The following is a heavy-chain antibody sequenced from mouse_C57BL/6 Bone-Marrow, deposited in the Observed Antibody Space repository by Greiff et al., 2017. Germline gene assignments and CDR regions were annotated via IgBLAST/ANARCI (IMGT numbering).Heavy chain of an antibody. CDR2: IYPGGGYT. D-gene: IGHD2-2*01. CDR1: GYTFTNYW. J-gene: IGHJ4*01. V-gene: IGHV1-63*01. Sequence: QVQLQQSGAELVRPGTSVKMSCKASGYTFTNYWVGWAKQRPGHGLEWIGDIYPGGGYTNYNEKFKGKATLTADKSSSTAYMQFSSLTSEDSAIYYCARSESTMVTTWRGNAMDYWGQGTSVTVSS. CDR3: ARSESTMVTTWRGNAMDY.